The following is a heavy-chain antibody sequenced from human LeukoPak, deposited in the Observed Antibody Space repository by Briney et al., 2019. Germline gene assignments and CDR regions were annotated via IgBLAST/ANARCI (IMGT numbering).Heavy chain of an antibody. D-gene: IGHD3-22*01. J-gene: IGHJ5*02. CDR3: ARLLLQQTHRFDP. CDR2: IYTSGST. V-gene: IGHV4-4*07. Sequence: PSETLSLTCTVSGGSISSYYGSWIRQPAGKGLEWIGRIYTSGSTNYNPSLKSRVSISVDKSKNQFSLKLSSVTAADTAVYYCARLLLQQTHRFDPWGQGTLVTVSS. CDR1: GGSISSYY.